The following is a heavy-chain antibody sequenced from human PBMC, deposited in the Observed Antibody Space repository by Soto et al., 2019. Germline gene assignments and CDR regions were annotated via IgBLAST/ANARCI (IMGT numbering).Heavy chain of an antibody. J-gene: IGHJ6*03. CDR1: GGSFSGYY. CDR2: INHSGST. D-gene: IGHD3-16*01. Sequence: QVQLQQWGAGLLKPSETLSLTCAVYGGSFSGYYWSWIRQPPGKGLEWIGEINHSGSTNYNPSLKSRVPISVDTSKNQFYLKLSSLTAADTAVYYCAIPGGGHRDYMDVWGKGTTVTVSS. CDR3: AIPGGGHRDYMDV. V-gene: IGHV4-34*01.